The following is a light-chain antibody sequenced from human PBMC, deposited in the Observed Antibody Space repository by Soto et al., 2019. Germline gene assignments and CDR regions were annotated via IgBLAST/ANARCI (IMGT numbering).Light chain of an antibody. CDR3: QQRHMWPIT. J-gene: IGKJ5*01. V-gene: IGKV3-11*01. CDR2: DAY. Sequence: EVVLTQSSVTLSLSPGESVTLSCRASQSFRGLLAWYQQKTGQAPMLLIYDAYNRATGIPPRFSGSGSGTDFILIISSLEPEVSAVYYCQQRHMWPITFGQGTRLEIK. CDR1: QSFRGL.